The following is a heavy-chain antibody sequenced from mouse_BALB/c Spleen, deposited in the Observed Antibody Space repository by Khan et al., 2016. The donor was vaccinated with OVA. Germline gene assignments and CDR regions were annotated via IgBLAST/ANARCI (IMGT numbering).Heavy chain of an antibody. J-gene: IGHJ4*01. CDR1: GYTFTNYG. CDR2: INTSTGEP. Sequence: QIQLVQSGPELKKPGETVKISCKASGYTFTNYGMNWVRQAPGKGLKWMGWINTSTGEPTYADDFRGRFAFSLETSASTAYLQINNLKDEDTATYFCARMGYSGTMDYWGQGTSVTVSS. D-gene: IGHD2-14*01. V-gene: IGHV9-3-1*01. CDR3: ARMGYSGTMDY.